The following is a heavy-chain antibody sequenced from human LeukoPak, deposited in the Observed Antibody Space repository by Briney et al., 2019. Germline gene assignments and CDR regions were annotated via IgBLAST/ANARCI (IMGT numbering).Heavy chain of an antibody. CDR1: GFTFGNAD. D-gene: IGHD3/OR15-3a*01. V-gene: IGHV3-15*01. J-gene: IGHJ4*02. Sequence: GGSLRLSCAASGFTFGNADMNWVRQAPGKGLEWVGRIKRITDGGITDYAAPVKGRFTISRDDSKKTLYLHMTSLKAADTAVCYCTTYDFWCGDYWGQGTLVTVSS. CDR3: TTYDFWCGDY. CDR2: IKRITDGGIT.